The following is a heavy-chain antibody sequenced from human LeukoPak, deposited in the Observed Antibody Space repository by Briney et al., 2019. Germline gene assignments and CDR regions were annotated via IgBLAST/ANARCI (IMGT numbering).Heavy chain of an antibody. Sequence: GGSLRLSCAASGFTFSSYRMSWVRQAPGKGLEGVANIKQDGSEKYYVDSVKGRFTISRDNAKNSLYLQMNSLRAEDTAVYYCAREGIVVVVAATGFDYWGQGTLVTVSS. D-gene: IGHD2-15*01. CDR1: GFTFSSYR. CDR2: IKQDGSEK. V-gene: IGHV3-7*04. J-gene: IGHJ4*02. CDR3: AREGIVVVVAATGFDY.